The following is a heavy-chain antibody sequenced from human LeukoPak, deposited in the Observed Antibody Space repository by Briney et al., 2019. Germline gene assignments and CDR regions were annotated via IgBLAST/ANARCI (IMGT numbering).Heavy chain of an antibody. CDR1: GFTFRRFA. CDR2: ISGSGTST. Sequence: GGSLRLSCAASGFTFRRFAMSWVRQAPGKGLEWVSAISGSGTSTYYADSVKGRFTVSRDNSENTLHLQMNSLRADDTAVYYCAKEMGQQLVLPDAFDIWGQGTMVTVSS. J-gene: IGHJ3*02. V-gene: IGHV3-23*01. D-gene: IGHD6-6*01. CDR3: AKEMGQQLVLPDAFDI.